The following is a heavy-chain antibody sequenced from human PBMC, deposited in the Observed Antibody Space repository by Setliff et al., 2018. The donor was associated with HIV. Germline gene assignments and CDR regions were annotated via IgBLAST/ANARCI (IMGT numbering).Heavy chain of an antibody. V-gene: IGHV4-61*02. D-gene: IGHD4-17*01. CDR1: GDSINSGDYY. Sequence: SETLSLTCTVSGDSINSGDYYWSWLRQPAGERLEYIGRIHSSGGFNYNPSLQSRLTLSIDISKNHFSLKLSSVTAADTVVYYCARGGDYAGMDVWGQGTTVTVSS. CDR2: IHSSGGF. CDR3: ARGGDYAGMDV. J-gene: IGHJ6*02.